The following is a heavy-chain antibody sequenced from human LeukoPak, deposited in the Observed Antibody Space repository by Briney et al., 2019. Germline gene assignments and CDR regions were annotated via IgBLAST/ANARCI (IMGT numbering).Heavy chain of an antibody. CDR3: ARGRQTRKYYFDY. CDR2: IYYSGST. CDR1: GGSISSGGYY. J-gene: IGHJ4*02. Sequence: SETLSLTCTVSGGSISSGGYYWSWIRQHPGKGLEWIGYIYYSGSTYYNPSLKSRVTISVDTSKNQFSLKLSSVTAADTAVYYCARGRQTRKYYFDYWGRGTLVTVSS. V-gene: IGHV4-31*03.